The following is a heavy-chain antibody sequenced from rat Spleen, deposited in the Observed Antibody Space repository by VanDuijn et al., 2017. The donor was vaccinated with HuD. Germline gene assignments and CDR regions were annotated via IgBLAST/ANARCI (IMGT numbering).Heavy chain of an antibody. CDR2: ILRSGENT. CDR3: TGGGIPWYLDF. J-gene: IGHJ1*01. Sequence: EVQLVESGGGLVQPGRSMKLSCGASGFTFSDYYMAWVRQAPKKGLEWVASILRSGENTYYSDSVKGRFTISRDNAEITLYLQMNRLRSEDWATYYCTGGGIPWYLDFWGPGTMVTVSS. D-gene: IGHD2-2*01. V-gene: IGHV5-25*01. CDR1: GFTFSDYY.